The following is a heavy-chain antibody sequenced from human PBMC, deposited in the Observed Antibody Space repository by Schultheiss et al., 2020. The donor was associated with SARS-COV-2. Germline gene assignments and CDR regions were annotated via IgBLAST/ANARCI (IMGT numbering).Heavy chain of an antibody. Sequence: GESLKISCAASGFTFSSYAMSWVRQAPGKGLEWVSAISGSGGSTYYADSVKGRFTISRDNSKNTLYLQMNSLRAEDTAVYYCAKDWGSGWRGYYGMDVWGQGTTVTVSS. V-gene: IGHV3-23*01. J-gene: IGHJ6*02. CDR3: AKDWGSGWRGYYGMDV. D-gene: IGHD6-19*01. CDR2: ISGSGGST. CDR1: GFTFSSYA.